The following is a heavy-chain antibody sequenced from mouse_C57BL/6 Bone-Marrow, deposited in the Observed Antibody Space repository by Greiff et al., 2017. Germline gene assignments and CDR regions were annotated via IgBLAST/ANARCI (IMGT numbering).Heavy chain of an antibody. V-gene: IGHV5-15*04. CDR1: GFTFSDYG. Sequence: EVKLVESGGGLVQPGGSLKLSCAASGFTFSDYGMAWVRQAPRKGPEWVAFISNLAYSIYYADTVTGRFTISRENAKNTLYLEMSSLRSEDTAMYYCARGLHWYFDVWGTGTTVTVSS. CDR3: ARGLHWYFDV. J-gene: IGHJ1*03. CDR2: ISNLAYSI.